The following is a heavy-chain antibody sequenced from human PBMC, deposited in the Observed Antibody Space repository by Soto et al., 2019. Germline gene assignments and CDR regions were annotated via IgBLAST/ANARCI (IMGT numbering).Heavy chain of an antibody. CDR1: GGSFSGYY. D-gene: IGHD3-22*01. CDR2: INHSGST. CDR3: ARDSDSSGYYVI. J-gene: IGHJ4*02. V-gene: IGHV4-34*01. Sequence: SETLSLTCAVYGGSFSGYYWSWIRQPPGKGLEWIGEINHSGSTNYNPSLKSRVTISVDTSKNQFSLKLSSVTAADTAVYYCARDSDSSGYYVIWGQGTLVTVSS.